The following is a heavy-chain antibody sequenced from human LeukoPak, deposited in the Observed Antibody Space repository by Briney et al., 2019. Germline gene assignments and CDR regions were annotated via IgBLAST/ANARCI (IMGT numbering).Heavy chain of an antibody. CDR3: ATTPDYYDSSGYESFDY. J-gene: IGHJ4*02. Sequence: SVKVSCKASGYTFTSYGISWVRQAPGQGLEWMGRIIPILGIANYAQKFQGRVTITADKSTSTAYMELSSLRSEDTAVYYCATTPDYYDSSGYESFDYWGQGTLVTVSS. V-gene: IGHV1-69*04. CDR2: IIPILGIA. CDR1: GYTFTSYG. D-gene: IGHD3-22*01.